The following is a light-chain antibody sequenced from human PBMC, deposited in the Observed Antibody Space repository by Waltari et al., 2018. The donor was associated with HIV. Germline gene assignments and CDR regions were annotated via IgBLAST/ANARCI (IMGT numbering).Light chain of an antibody. CDR2: WSS. CDR1: QKILFSSTNKNY. Sequence: DIVMTQSPDSLAVSLGGRATINCKSSQKILFSSTNKNYLSWFQQRPGQPPRLLIYWSSTVESGVPARFTGSGSGTNFTLTISRLHADDVAVYFCQQYYSTPRTFGQGTKVELK. V-gene: IGKV4-1*01. CDR3: QQYYSTPRT. J-gene: IGKJ1*01.